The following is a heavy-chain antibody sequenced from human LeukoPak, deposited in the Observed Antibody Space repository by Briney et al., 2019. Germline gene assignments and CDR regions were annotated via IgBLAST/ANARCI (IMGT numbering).Heavy chain of an antibody. V-gene: IGHV1-69*13. CDR1: GYTFTSYG. CDR2: IIPIFGTA. CDR3: ARVSSSSWHTWDYYYYYMDV. J-gene: IGHJ6*03. Sequence: ASVKVSCKASGYTFTSYGISWVRQAPGQGLEWMGGIIPIFGTANYAQKFQGRVTITADESTSTAYMELSSLRSEDTAVYYCARVSSSSWHTWDYYYYYMDVWGKGTTVTISS. D-gene: IGHD6-13*01.